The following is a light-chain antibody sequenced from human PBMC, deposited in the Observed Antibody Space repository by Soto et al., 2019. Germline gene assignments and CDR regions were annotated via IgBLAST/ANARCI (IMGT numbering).Light chain of an antibody. J-gene: IGKJ1*01. CDR2: KSS. Sequence: IRMTQSPSTLSASEGDRVTISCRASQSVSIWLAWYQQKPGRAPKLLIYKSSILESGVPSRFSGSGSGTDFTLTISSLQPEDFATYYCQQSRTFGQGTKVDIK. CDR1: QSVSIW. V-gene: IGKV1-5*03. CDR3: QQSRT.